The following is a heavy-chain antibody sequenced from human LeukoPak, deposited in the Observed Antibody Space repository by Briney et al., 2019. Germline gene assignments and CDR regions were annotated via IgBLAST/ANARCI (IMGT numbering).Heavy chain of an antibody. CDR3: ARQGGCSSSSCYRWFDP. J-gene: IGHJ5*02. D-gene: IGHD2-2*01. CDR1: DGSISSSSYY. CDR2: IYYSGST. Sequence: SETLSLTCTVSDGSISSSSYYWGWIRHPPGKGLEWIGSIYYSGSTYFNPSLKSRVTISVDTSKNQFSLKLSSVTAADTAVYHCARQGGCSSSSCYRWFDPWGQGTLVTVSS. V-gene: IGHV4-39*01.